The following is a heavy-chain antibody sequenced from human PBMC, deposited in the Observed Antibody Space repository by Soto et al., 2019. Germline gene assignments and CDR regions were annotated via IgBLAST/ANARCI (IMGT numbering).Heavy chain of an antibody. Sequence: LRLSCAASGFTFSRDGMSWVRQAPGKGLEWVSLITDNGRSTYYADSVKGRFTISRDNTKNTLFLQMNSLRAEDTAVYYCAKERPTTTAFDYWGQGALVTVSS. D-gene: IGHD4-17*01. V-gene: IGHV3-23*01. CDR3: AKERPTTTAFDY. CDR1: GFTFSRDG. CDR2: ITDNGRST. J-gene: IGHJ4*02.